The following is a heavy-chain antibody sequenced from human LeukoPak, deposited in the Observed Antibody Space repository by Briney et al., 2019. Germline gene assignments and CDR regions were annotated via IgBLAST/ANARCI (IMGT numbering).Heavy chain of an antibody. CDR2: IGTSSSTI. CDR3: ARHDYGGNSGDY. J-gene: IGHJ4*02. Sequence: GGSLRLSCAASGFTFSSYSMNWVRQAPGKGLEWVSYIGTSSSTIYYADSMKGRFTISRDNAKNSLYLQMSSLRDEDTAVYYCARHDYGGNSGDYWGQGTLVTVSS. CDR1: GFTFSSYS. D-gene: IGHD4-23*01. V-gene: IGHV3-48*02.